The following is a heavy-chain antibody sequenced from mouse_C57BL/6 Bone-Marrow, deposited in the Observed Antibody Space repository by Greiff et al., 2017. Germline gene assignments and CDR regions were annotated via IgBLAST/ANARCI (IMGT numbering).Heavy chain of an antibody. D-gene: IGHD2-13*01. CDR3: ARYGENYFDY. Sequence: SGPELVKPGASVKISCKASGYSFTDYNMNWVKQSNGKSLEWIGAINPNYGTTSYNQTFKGKVTLTLYQSSSTAYMQLNSRTSKNSAVYYCARYGENYFDYWGQGTSLTVSS. J-gene: IGHJ2*02. CDR1: GYSFTDYN. V-gene: IGHV1-39*01. CDR2: INPNYGTT.